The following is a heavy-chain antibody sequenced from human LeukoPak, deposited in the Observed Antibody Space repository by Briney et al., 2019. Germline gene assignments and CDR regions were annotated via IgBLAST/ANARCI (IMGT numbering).Heavy chain of an antibody. D-gene: IGHD3-22*01. CDR1: GGTISSYA. Sequence: ASVKVSCKASGGTISSYAISWVRQAPGQGLEWMGRIIPILGIANYAQKFQGRVTITADKSTSTAYMELSSLRSEDTAVYYCARDRGSYYDSSGYQTTDYWGQGTLVTVSS. CDR2: IIPILGIA. J-gene: IGHJ4*02. CDR3: ARDRGSYYDSSGYQTTDY. V-gene: IGHV1-69*04.